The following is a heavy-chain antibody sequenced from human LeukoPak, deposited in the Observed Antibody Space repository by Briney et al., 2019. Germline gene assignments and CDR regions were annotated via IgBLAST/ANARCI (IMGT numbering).Heavy chain of an antibody. CDR3: AGGLTTFFY. J-gene: IGHJ4*02. Sequence: GGSLRLSCARSGFTFSDHRMTWVRQAPGKGLEWVANIKQDGSEKNYVDSVKGRFTISRDNAKNSLYLQMNSLRDEDTAVYYCAGGLTTFFYWGQGTLVTVSS. D-gene: IGHD1-1*01. CDR2: IKQDGSEK. V-gene: IGHV3-7*04. CDR1: GFTFSDHR.